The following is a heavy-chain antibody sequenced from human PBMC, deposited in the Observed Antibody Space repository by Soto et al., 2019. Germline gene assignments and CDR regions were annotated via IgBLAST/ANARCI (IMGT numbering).Heavy chain of an antibody. CDR3: ARHGMDYYDSTGYYYSPYYFDY. Sequence: SETLSLTCTLSGGSISSYYWSWIRQPPGKGLEWIGYIYYSGSTNYNPSLKSRVTISVDTSKNQFSLKLSSVTAADTAVYYCARHGMDYYDSTGYYYSPYYFDYWGQGTLVTVSS. CDR2: IYYSGST. D-gene: IGHD3-22*01. CDR1: GGSISSYY. V-gene: IGHV4-59*08. J-gene: IGHJ4*02.